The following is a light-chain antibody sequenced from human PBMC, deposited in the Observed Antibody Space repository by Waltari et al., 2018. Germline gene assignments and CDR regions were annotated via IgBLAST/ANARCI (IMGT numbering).Light chain of an antibody. CDR2: DVS. Sequence: QSALPQTASVSGSPGQSITISCTGTSRHMWGYNSVSWYQQHPGKAPKLMIYDVSTRPSGVSNRFSGSKSGNTASLTISGLQAEDEADYYCSSYTSSSTYVFGTGTKVTVL. J-gene: IGLJ1*01. CDR1: SRHMWGYNS. V-gene: IGLV2-14*01. CDR3: SSYTSSSTYV.